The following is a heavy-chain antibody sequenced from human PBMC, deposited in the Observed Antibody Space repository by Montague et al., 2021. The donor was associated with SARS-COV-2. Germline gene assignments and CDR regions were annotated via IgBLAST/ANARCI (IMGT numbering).Heavy chain of an antibody. D-gene: IGHD3-22*01. CDR2: IFYSGSA. J-gene: IGHJ4*02. CDR3: ATHQSGTMMAY. V-gene: IGHV4-39*01. CDR1: GGSISSSTYY. Sequence: SETLSLTCAVSGGSISSSTYYWVWIRQPSGKGLEWVGTIFYSGSAYYNPSLKSRVTVSVDTSKNQFSLKLSSVTAADTAVYYCATHQSGTMMAYWGQGTLVTVPS.